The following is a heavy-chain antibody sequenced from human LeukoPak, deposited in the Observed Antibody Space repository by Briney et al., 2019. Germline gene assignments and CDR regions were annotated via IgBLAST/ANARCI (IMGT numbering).Heavy chain of an antibody. CDR2: MNPNSGNT. Sequence: ASVKVSCKASGYTFTGYDINWVRQATGQGLEWMGWMNPNSGNTDYAQKFQGRVTMNRNTSISTAYMELSRLRSEDTDVYYCARNNHYYHSTFDYWGQGTLVTVSS. CDR1: GYTFTGYD. CDR3: ARNNHYYHSTFDY. D-gene: IGHD3-22*01. V-gene: IGHV1-8*01. J-gene: IGHJ4*02.